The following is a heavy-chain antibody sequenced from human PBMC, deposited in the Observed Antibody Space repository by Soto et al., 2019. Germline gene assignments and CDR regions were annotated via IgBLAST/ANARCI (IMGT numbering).Heavy chain of an antibody. D-gene: IGHD4-17*01. Sequence: GGSLRLSCAASGFTFSSYGMHWVRQAPGKGLEWVAVIWYDGSNKYYADSVKGRFTISRDNSKNTLYLQMNSLRAEDTAVYYCARMNTDYDDQGSFDYWGQGTLVTVSS. CDR1: GFTFSSYG. J-gene: IGHJ4*02. CDR2: IWYDGSNK. V-gene: IGHV3-33*01. CDR3: ARMNTDYDDQGSFDY.